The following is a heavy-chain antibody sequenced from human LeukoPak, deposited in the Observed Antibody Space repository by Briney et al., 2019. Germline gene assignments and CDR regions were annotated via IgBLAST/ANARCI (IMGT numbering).Heavy chain of an antibody. CDR1: GYSISSGYY. V-gene: IGHV4-38-2*02. Sequence: SETLSLTCAVSGYSISSGYYWGWIRQPPGKGLEWIGSIYHSGSTNYNPSLKSRVTISVDKSKNQFSLKLSSVTAADTAVYYCARDQRGNYSDSSGYFDYWGQGTLVTVSS. CDR3: ARDQRGNYSDSSGYFDY. J-gene: IGHJ4*02. CDR2: IYHSGST. D-gene: IGHD3-22*01.